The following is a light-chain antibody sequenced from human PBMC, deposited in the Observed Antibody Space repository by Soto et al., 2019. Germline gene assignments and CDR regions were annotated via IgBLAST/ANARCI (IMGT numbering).Light chain of an antibody. V-gene: IGKV1-39*01. CDR1: QTIIGY. Sequence: DIHITHSPSSLSASIGDSVTITCRASQTIIGYLNWYQQKPGKAPRLLINAASNLQSGVPSRFRGSGSETDFTLTITSLQPEDFATYYCQQSYTTPRTFGQGTKVDIK. CDR3: QQSYTTPRT. CDR2: AAS. J-gene: IGKJ1*01.